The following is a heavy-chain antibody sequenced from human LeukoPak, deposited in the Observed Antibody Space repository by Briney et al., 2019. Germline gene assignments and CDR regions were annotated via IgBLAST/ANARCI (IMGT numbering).Heavy chain of an antibody. CDR1: GGTFSSYA. CDR2: IIPIFGTA. V-gene: IGHV1-69*01. CDR3: AREAAAGVYFEY. Sequence: GSSVKVSCKASGGTFSSYAISWVRQAPGQGLEWMGGIIPIFGTANYAQKFQGRVTITADESTSTAYMELRSLRSDDTAIYYCAREAAAGVYFEYWGQGTLVTVSS. J-gene: IGHJ4*02. D-gene: IGHD6-13*01.